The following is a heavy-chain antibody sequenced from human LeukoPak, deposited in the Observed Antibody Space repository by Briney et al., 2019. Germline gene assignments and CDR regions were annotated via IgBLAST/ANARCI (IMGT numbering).Heavy chain of an antibody. CDR3: ARDRDGLDYFDY. V-gene: IGHV4-59*01. CDR2: IYYSRGT. J-gene: IGHJ4*02. CDR1: GGSIISYY. Sequence: SETLSLTCTVSGGSIISYYWSWIRQPPGKGLEWIGYIYYSRGTNYNPSFKSRVTISVDTSKNQFSLKLSSVTAADTAVYYCARDRDGLDYFDYWGQGTLVTVSS. D-gene: IGHD2-21*02.